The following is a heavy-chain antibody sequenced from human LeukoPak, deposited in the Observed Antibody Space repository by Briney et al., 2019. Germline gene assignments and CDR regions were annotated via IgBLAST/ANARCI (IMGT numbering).Heavy chain of an antibody. Sequence: GGSLRLSCTASGFSFSTYSMNWVRHAPGKGLEWVSSLSGRSSQLYYADSVKGRFTISRDNAKNSLYLQMNSLRAEDTAVYYCARIGGYNYGEIDYWGQGILVTVSS. V-gene: IGHV3-21*01. J-gene: IGHJ4*02. D-gene: IGHD5-18*01. CDR3: ARIGGYNYGEIDY. CDR2: LSGRSSQL. CDR1: GFSFSTYS.